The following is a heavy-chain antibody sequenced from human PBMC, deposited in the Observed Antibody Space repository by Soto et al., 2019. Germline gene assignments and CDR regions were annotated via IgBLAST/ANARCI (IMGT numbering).Heavy chain of an antibody. J-gene: IGHJ3*02. D-gene: IGHD3-22*01. CDR3: ARDIGIITMIVVANDAFDI. V-gene: IGHV3-7*05. Sequence: GGSLRLSCAASGFTFSSYWMSWVRQAPGKGLEWVANIKQDGSEKYYVDSVKGRLPSSIDNAKNSLYLQMNSLRAEDTAMYYCARDIGIITMIVVANDAFDIWGQGTMVTVSS. CDR2: IKQDGSEK. CDR1: GFTFSSYW.